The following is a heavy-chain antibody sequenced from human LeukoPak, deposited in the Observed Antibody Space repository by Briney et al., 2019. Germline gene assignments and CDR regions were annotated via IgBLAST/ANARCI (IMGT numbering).Heavy chain of an antibody. J-gene: IGHJ5*02. CDR3: ARVRHRYCSSTSCYHWFDP. CDR1: GYTFTSYD. V-gene: IGHV1-8*01. Sequence: ASVKVSCKASGYTFTSYDINWVRQATGQGLEWMGWMNPNSGNTGYAQKLQGRVTMTRNTSISTAYMELSSLKSEDTPVHYCARVRHRYCSSTSCYHWFDPWGQGTLVTVSS. CDR2: MNPNSGNT. D-gene: IGHD2-2*01.